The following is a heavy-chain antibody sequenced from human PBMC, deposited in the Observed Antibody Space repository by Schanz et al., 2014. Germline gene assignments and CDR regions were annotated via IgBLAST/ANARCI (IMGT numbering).Heavy chain of an antibody. CDR3: ARLNYDSSGYPYYYGMDV. D-gene: IGHD3-22*01. CDR2: IHYSGST. V-gene: IGHV4-59*08. CDR1: GGSIRNYY. J-gene: IGHJ6*02. Sequence: QVQLQESGPGLVKPSETLSLTCSVSGGSIRNYYWNWIRQPPGKGVEWIGYIHYSGSTNYNPSLGGRVAMSVATSKNQFPLKLSSVTAADTAVYYCARLNYDSSGYPYYYGMDVWGQGTTVTVSS.